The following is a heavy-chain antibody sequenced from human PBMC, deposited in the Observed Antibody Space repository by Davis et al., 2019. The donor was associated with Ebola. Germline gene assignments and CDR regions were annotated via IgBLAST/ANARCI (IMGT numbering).Heavy chain of an antibody. D-gene: IGHD6-6*01. CDR2: INPNSGGT. CDR1: GYTLTGYY. J-gene: IGHJ3*02. V-gene: IGHV1-2*04. CDR3: ARGIAARPGAFDI. Sequence: ASVKVSCKASGYTLTGYYMHWVRQAPGQGLEWMGWINPNSGGTNYAQKFQGWVTMTRDTSISTAYMELSRLRSDDTAVYYCARGIAARPGAFDIWGQGTMVTVSS.